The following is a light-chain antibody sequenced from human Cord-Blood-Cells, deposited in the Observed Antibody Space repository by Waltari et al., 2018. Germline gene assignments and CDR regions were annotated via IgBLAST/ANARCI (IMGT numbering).Light chain of an antibody. V-gene: IGLV2-8*01. J-gene: IGLJ3*02. Sequence: QSALTQPPSASGSPGQSVTISCTGTSSDVGGYNYVSWYQQHPGKAPKLMIYAVSKRPSGVPDRFSSSKSGNTASLTVSGLQAEDEADYYCSSYAGSNNLVFGGGTKLTVI. CDR1: SSDVGGYNY. CDR3: SSYAGSNNLV. CDR2: AVS.